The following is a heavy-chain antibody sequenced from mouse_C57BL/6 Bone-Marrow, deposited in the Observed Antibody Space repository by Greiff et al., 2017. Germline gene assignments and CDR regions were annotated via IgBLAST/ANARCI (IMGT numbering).Heavy chain of an antibody. V-gene: IGHV1-53*01. D-gene: IGHD1-1*01. CDR2: INPSNGGT. CDR3: ARSGYYYGSSSYAMDY. CDR1: GYTFTSYW. Sequence: QVQLQQPGTELVKPGASVKLSCKASGYTFTSYWMHWVKQRPGQGLEWIGNINPSNGGTNYNEKFKSKATLTVDKSSSTAYMQLSSLTSEDSAVYYCARSGYYYGSSSYAMDYWCQGTSGTVSS. J-gene: IGHJ4*01.